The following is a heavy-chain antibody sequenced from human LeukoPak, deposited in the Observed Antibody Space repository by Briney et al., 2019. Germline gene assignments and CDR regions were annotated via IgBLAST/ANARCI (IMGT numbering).Heavy chain of an antibody. CDR3: AKDSAKKYDDY. CDR1: GFTFSSYA. D-gene: IGHD2/OR15-2a*01. CDR2: ISGSDGST. Sequence: PGGSLRLSCAASGFTFSSYAMSWVPQAPGKGLEWVSGISGSDGSTNYADSVKGRFTISRENSKNTLYLQMNSLRAEDTAVYYCAKDSAKKYDDYWGQGTLVTVSS. V-gene: IGHV3-23*01. J-gene: IGHJ4*02.